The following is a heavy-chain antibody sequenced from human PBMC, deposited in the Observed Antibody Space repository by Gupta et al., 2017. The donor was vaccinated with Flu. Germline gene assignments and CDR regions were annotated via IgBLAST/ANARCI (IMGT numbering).Heavy chain of an antibody. CDR2: INGGGINT. D-gene: IGHD5-18*01. J-gene: IGHJ4*02. V-gene: IGHV3-23*01. CDR3: AKEVYSYGFTPFDY. CDR1: GFTFSDYA. Sequence: EVQLLESGGGLVQPGGSLRLSCAASGFTFSDYAMSWVRQAPGKGLEWVSTINGGGINTYYADSVKGRFTISRDNSKSTLYLQMSSLRAEDTAVYYCAKEVYSYGFTPFDYWGQGTLVSVSS.